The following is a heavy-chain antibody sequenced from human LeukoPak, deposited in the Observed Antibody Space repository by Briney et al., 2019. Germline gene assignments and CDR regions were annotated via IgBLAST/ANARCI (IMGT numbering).Heavy chain of an antibody. CDR2: ISGSGGST. Sequence: PTGGSLRLSCAASGFTFSSYAMSWVRQAPGKGLEWVSAISGSGGSTYYADSVKGRFTISRDNSKNTLYLQLNSLRAEDTAVYYCAKDSKAVAASFDYWGQGTLVTVSS. CDR1: GFTFSSYA. V-gene: IGHV3-23*01. CDR3: AKDSKAVAASFDY. J-gene: IGHJ4*02. D-gene: IGHD6-19*01.